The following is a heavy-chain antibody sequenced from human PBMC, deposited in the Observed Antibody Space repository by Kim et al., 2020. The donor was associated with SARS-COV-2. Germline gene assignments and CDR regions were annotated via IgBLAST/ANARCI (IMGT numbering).Heavy chain of an antibody. CDR3: TRDFSGYYYDSSGQPPC. J-gene: IGHJ4*02. CDR1: GFTFGDYA. CDR2: IRSKAYGGTT. Sequence: GGSLRLSCTASGFTFGDYAMSWVRQAPGKGLEWVGFIRSKAYGGTTEYAASVKGRFTISRDDSKSIAYLQMNSLKTEDTAVYYCTRDFSGYYYDSSGQPPCWGQGTLVTVSS. V-gene: IGHV3-49*04. D-gene: IGHD3-22*01.